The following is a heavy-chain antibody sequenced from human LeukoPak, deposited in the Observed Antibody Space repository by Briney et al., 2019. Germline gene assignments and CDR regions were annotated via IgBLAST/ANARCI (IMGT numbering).Heavy chain of an antibody. CDR1: GFTFSSYA. J-gene: IGHJ6*02. Sequence: GGSLRLSCAASGFTFSSYAMSWVRQAPGKGLEWVSAISGSGGSTYYADSVKGRFTISRDNSKNTLYLQMNSLRAEDTAVYYCARDAPDCSSTSCYEDYGMDVWGQGTTVTVSS. V-gene: IGHV3-23*01. D-gene: IGHD2-2*01. CDR2: ISGSGGST. CDR3: ARDAPDCSSTSCYEDYGMDV.